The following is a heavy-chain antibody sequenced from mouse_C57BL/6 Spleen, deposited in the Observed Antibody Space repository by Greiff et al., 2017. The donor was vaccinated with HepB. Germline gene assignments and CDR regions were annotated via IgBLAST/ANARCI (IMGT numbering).Heavy chain of an antibody. Sequence: VQLQQSGPELVKPGASVKIPCKASGYTFTDYNMDWVKQSHGKSLEWIGDINPNNGGTIYNQKFKGKATLTVDKSSSTAYMELRSLTSEDTAVYYCARSRITTVVADAMDYWGQGTSVTVSS. D-gene: IGHD1-1*01. CDR1: GYTFTDYN. CDR3: ARSRITTVVADAMDY. CDR2: INPNNGGT. J-gene: IGHJ4*01. V-gene: IGHV1-18*01.